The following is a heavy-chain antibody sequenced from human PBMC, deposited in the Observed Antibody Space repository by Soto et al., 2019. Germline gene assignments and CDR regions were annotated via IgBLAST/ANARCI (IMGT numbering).Heavy chain of an antibody. Sequence: SETLSLTCTVSGGSISSSSYYWGWIRQPPGKGLEWIGSIYYSGSTYYNPSLKSRVTISVDTSKNQFSLKLSSVTAADTAVYYCASLYDSSGYYYPGFDYWGQGTLVTVSS. V-gene: IGHV4-39*01. D-gene: IGHD3-22*01. CDR1: GGSISSSSYY. J-gene: IGHJ4*02. CDR3: ASLYDSSGYYYPGFDY. CDR2: IYYSGST.